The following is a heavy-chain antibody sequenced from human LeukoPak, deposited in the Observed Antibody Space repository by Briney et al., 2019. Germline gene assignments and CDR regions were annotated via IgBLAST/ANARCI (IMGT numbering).Heavy chain of an antibody. CDR1: GYSISSGYY. CDR3: ARSRRGYSSSWNY. Sequence: PSETLSLTCTVSGYSISSGYYWGWIRQPPGKGLEWIGSIYHSGSTYYNPSLKSRVTISVDTSKNQFSLKLSSVTAADTAVYYCARSRRGYSSSWNYWGQGTLVTVSS. V-gene: IGHV4-38-2*02. CDR2: IYHSGST. J-gene: IGHJ4*02. D-gene: IGHD6-13*01.